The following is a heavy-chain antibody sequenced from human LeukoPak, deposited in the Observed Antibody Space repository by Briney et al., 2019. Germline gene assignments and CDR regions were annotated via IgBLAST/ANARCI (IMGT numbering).Heavy chain of an antibody. J-gene: IGHJ5*02. CDR2: MRNDGSND. D-gene: IGHD6-13*01. V-gene: IGHV3-30*02. CDR3: ARQMTAAAGPFDP. Sequence: GGSLRLSCVASGISFSTYGMHWVRQAPDKGLEWVAFMRNDGSNDFYAASVKGRFTISRDRATNSLYLQMNSLRPDDTALYYCARQMTAAAGPFDPWGQGTLVIVSS. CDR1: GISFSTYG.